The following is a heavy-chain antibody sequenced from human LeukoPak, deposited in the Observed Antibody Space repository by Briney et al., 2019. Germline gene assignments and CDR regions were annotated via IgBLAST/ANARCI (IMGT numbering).Heavy chain of an antibody. D-gene: IGHD3-22*01. V-gene: IGHV3-74*01. Sequence: GGSLRLSCAASGFTFSRYWMHWVRQAPGKGLVWVSRISSDGSSTVYADSVKGRFTISRDNAKNTLYLQMNSLRAEDTAVYYCASANDYDSSGYFHYWGQGTQVTVSS. CDR2: ISSDGSST. CDR1: GFTFSRYW. CDR3: ASANDYDSSGYFHY. J-gene: IGHJ4*02.